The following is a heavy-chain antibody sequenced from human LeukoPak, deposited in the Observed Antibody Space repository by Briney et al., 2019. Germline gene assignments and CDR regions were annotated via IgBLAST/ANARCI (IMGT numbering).Heavy chain of an antibody. CDR2: IYSGGST. CDR1: GFTVSSNY. D-gene: IGHD2-2*01. Sequence: GGSLRHSCAASGFTVSSNYMSWVRQAPGKGLEWVSVIYSGGSTYYADSVKGRFTISRDNSKNTLYLQMNSLRAEDTAVYYCAREGCSSTSCYLGAFDIWGQGTMVTVSS. V-gene: IGHV3-53*01. J-gene: IGHJ3*02. CDR3: AREGCSSTSCYLGAFDI.